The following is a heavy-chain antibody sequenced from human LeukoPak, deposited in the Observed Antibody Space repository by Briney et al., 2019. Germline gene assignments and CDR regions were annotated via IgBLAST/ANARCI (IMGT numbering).Heavy chain of an antibody. CDR3: ARTTLLYSDWSPDAFDI. D-gene: IGHD3-9*01. CDR2: IYTSGST. Sequence: PSETLSLTCNVSGGSISSYYWSWIRQPAGKGLEWIGRIYTSGSTNYNPSLKSRVTMSVDTSKNQFSLKLSSVTAADTAVYYCARTTLLYSDWSPDAFDIWGQGTMVTVSS. J-gene: IGHJ3*02. V-gene: IGHV4-4*07. CDR1: GGSISSYY.